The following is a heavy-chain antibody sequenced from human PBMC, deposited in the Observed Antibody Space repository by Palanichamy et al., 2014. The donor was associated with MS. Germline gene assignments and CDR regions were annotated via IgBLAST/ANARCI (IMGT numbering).Heavy chain of an antibody. V-gene: IGHV3-23*01. CDR1: GFTFSSYA. CDR2: ISGSGGNT. D-gene: IGHD6-13*01. CDR3: ANAVCSSSWYPDF. Sequence: EVQLLESGGGLVQPGGSLRLSCAASGFTFSSYAMSWVRQAPGKGLEWVSAISGSGGNTYYADSVKGRFTISRDNSKNTLYLQMNSLRAEGTAVYSCANAVCSSSWYPDFWGQGTLVTVSS. J-gene: IGHJ4*02.